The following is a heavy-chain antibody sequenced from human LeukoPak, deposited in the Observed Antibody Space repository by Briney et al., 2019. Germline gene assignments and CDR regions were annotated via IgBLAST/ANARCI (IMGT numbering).Heavy chain of an antibody. D-gene: IGHD6-6*01. Sequence: PSETLSLTCTVSGGSISSGGYYWSWIRQPPGKGLEWIGYIYHSGSTYYNPSLKSRVTISVDRSKNQFSLKLSSVTAADTAVYYCARVSSQSKYSSSPGGFDYWGQGTLVTVSS. J-gene: IGHJ4*02. CDR1: GGSISSGGYY. CDR3: ARVSSQSKYSSSPGGFDY. V-gene: IGHV4-30-2*01. CDR2: IYHSGST.